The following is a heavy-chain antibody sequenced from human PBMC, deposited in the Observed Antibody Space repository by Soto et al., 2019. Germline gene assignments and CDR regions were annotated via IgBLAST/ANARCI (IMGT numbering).Heavy chain of an antibody. CDR1: GGSISSYY. J-gene: IGHJ4*02. Sequence: SETLSLTCTVSGGSISSYYWSWIRQPPGKGLEWIGYIYYSGSTNYNPSLKSRVTISVDTSKNQFSLKLSSVTAADTAVYYCAGEAYDSSGYYYGSRYYFDYWGQGTLVTVS. CDR2: IYYSGST. D-gene: IGHD3-22*01. CDR3: AGEAYDSSGYYYGSRYYFDY. V-gene: IGHV4-59*01.